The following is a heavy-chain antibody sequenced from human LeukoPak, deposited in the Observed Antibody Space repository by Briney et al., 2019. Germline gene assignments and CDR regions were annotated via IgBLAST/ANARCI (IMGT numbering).Heavy chain of an antibody. V-gene: IGHV4-38-2*02. CDR1: GYSISSGYY. CDR3: ARTAVRGRAFDI. D-gene: IGHD2-21*02. J-gene: IGHJ3*02. CDR2: IYYSGST. Sequence: SETLSLTCTVSGYSISSGYYWGWIRQPPGKGLEWIGSIYYSGSTYYNPSLKSRVTISVDTSKNQFSLKLSSVTAADTAVYDCARTAVRGRAFDIWGQGTMVTVSS.